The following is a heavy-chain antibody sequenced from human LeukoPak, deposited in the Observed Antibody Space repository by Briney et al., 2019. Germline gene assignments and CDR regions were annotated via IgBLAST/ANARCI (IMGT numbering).Heavy chain of an antibody. CDR3: AKYGPQDSGSSHFDY. Sequence: GGSLRLSCAASGFTFSSYAMSWVRQAPGKGLEWVSAIRDSGSSTHYADSVKGRFTTSRDNSKNTLFLQMNSLRAEDTAIYYCAKYGPQDSGSSHFDYWGQGALVTVSS. CDR2: IRDSGSST. J-gene: IGHJ4*02. D-gene: IGHD1-26*01. CDR1: GFTFSSYA. V-gene: IGHV3-23*01.